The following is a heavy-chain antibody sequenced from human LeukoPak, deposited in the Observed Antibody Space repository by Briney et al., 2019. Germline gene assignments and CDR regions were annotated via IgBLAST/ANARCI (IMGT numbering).Heavy chain of an antibody. CDR1: GDSISSSSYY. CDR3: ARGRRIVVLPGRGFFDL. CDR2: IYYAGST. Sequence: SETLSLTCNVSGDSISSSSYYWSWIRVPPGKGLEWIGSIYYAGSTYYYPSFKSRVTLSVDTSSNRFSLSIKSVTAADTAMYYCARGRRIVVLPGRGFFDLWGRGTLVTVSS. D-gene: IGHD4/OR15-4a*01. V-gene: IGHV4-39*07. J-gene: IGHJ2*01.